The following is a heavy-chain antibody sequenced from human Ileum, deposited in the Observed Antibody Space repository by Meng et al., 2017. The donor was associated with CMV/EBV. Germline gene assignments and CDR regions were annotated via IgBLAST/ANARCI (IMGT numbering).Heavy chain of an antibody. V-gene: IGHV1-18*01. D-gene: IGHD2-8*01. CDR1: GYTFDNHG. J-gene: IGHJ3*01. CDR2: ISPYNGNI. Sequence: ASVKVSCKASGYTFDNHGISWVRQAPGQGLEWMGWISPYNGNIKYAQRLQGRITLTTDTSTTTAYMGVSSLRSDDTAIYYCERSILIQVYATPDGIDVWGQGTMVTVSS. CDR3: ERSILIQVYATPDGIDV.